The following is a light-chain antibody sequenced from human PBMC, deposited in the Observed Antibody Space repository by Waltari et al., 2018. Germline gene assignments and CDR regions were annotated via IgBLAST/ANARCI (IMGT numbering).Light chain of an antibody. J-gene: IGKJ4*01. CDR1: QNVLYSSNNKNY. CDR3: QQYYNTPLT. Sequence: IVMTQSPDSLAVSLGERATINCQSSQNVLYSSNNKNYLAWYQQKPRQPPKLLIYWASTRESGVPDRFSGSGSGTDFTLTISSLQAEDVAVYYCQQYYNTPLTFGGGTKVEIK. V-gene: IGKV4-1*01. CDR2: WAS.